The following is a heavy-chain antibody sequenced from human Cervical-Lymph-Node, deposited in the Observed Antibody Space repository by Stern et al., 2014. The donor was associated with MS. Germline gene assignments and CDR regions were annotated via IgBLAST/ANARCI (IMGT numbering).Heavy chain of an antibody. Sequence: VQLVQSGAEVKKPGASVKVSCKASGYTFTSFDINWVRQATGQGLEWVGWMNPNSGNTGYAQKFQGRVTMTRNTSISTAYMELNTLTSEDTAVYYCARGTPYSLSVGATAEVGYWGQGTLVTVSS. CDR2: MNPNSGNT. V-gene: IGHV1-8*01. D-gene: IGHD1-26*01. CDR3: ARGTPYSLSVGATAEVGY. CDR1: GYTFTSFD. J-gene: IGHJ4*02.